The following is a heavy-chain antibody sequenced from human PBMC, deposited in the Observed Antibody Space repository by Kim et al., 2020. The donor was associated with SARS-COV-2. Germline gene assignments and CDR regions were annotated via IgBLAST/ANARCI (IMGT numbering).Heavy chain of an antibody. CDR2: T. V-gene: IGHV1-2*02. D-gene: IGHD2-15*01. J-gene: IGHJ4*02. Sequence: TNYSQGFQGRIHMTRETSISTVYLEMTRLRSDDTAVYYCARSSLLDFDYWGQGTLVTVSS. CDR3: ARSSLLDFDY.